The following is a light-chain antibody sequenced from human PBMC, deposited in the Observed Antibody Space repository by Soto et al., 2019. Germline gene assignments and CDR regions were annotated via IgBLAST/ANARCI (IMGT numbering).Light chain of an antibody. CDR3: RSSTSSRSYV. Sequence: QSALTQPASASGSPGQSLTISCTGTSSDVGGYNYVSWYQQHPGKAPKLMIYEVSNRPSGVSNRFSGSKSGNTASLTIYGLQAEDEADYYCRSSTSSRSYVFGTGTKLTVL. V-gene: IGLV2-14*01. CDR1: SSDVGGYNY. CDR2: EVS. J-gene: IGLJ1*01.